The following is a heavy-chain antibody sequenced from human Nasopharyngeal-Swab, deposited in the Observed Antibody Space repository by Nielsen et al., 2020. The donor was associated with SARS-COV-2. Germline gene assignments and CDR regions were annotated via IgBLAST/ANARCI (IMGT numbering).Heavy chain of an antibody. Sequence: SVKVSCKASGGTFSSYAISWVRQAPGQGLEWMGGIIPTFGTANYAQKFQGRVTITADESTSTAYMELSSLRSEDTAVYYCASGLRDFWSADEGGYFDYWGQGTLITVSS. V-gene: IGHV1-69*13. J-gene: IGHJ4*02. CDR1: GGTFSSYA. CDR2: IIPTFGTA. CDR3: ASGLRDFWSADEGGYFDY. D-gene: IGHD3-3*01.